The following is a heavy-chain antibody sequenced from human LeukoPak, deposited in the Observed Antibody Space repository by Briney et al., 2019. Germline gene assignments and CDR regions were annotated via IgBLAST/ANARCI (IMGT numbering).Heavy chain of an antibody. D-gene: IGHD2-2*02. J-gene: IGHJ4*02. Sequence: PWGSLRLSCAASGFTFSSYWMHWVRQAPGKGLVWVPRINSDGSSTSYADSVKGRFTISRDNAKNTLYLQMNSLRAEDTAVYYCAREPVVPAAIGDYWGQGTLVTVSS. CDR3: AREPVVPAAIGDY. CDR1: GFTFSSYW. CDR2: INSDGSST. V-gene: IGHV3-74*01.